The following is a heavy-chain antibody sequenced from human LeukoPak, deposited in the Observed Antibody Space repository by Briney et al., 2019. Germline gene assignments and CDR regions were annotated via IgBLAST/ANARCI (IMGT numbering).Heavy chain of an antibody. CDR1: GFTFSSYE. CDR2: ISASGSTI. D-gene: IGHD6-13*01. CDR3: AKDLQQLVPAGAEIKQYYYDY. V-gene: IGHV3-48*03. Sequence: GGSLRLSCAASGFTFSSYEMNWVRQAPGKGLVWVSYISASGSTIYYADSVKGRFTISRDNAKNTLYLQMNSLRAEDTAVYYCAKDLQQLVPAGAEIKQYYYDYWGQGTLVTVSS. J-gene: IGHJ4*02.